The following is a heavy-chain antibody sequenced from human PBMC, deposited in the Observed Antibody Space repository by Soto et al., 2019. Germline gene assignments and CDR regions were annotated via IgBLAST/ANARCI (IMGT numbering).Heavy chain of an antibody. V-gene: IGHV4-39*01. Sequence: SETLSLTCTVSGGSISSSGNYWGWIRQPPGKGLQWIGTISYSGTTYYNPSLKSRVTISVDTSKNQFSLRLSSVTAADTAVYYCATPSLNPADYLYGVDVWGRGTSVTVSS. CDR1: GGSISSSGNY. CDR2: ISYSGTT. J-gene: IGHJ6*02. CDR3: ATPSLNPADYLYGVDV.